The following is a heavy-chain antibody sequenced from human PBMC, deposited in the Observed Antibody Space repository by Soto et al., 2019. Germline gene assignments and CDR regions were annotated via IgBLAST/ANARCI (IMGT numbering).Heavy chain of an antibody. Sequence: EVQLVESGGGLVKPGGSLRLSCAASKFTFSSYSMNWVRQAPGQGLEWVSSISSSSSYIYYADSVKGRFTISRDNAKNSLYLQMNSLRAEDTAVYYCAGLAVAEWNAFDIWGRGTIVTVSA. CDR1: KFTFSSYS. V-gene: IGHV3-21*01. D-gene: IGHD6-19*01. CDR3: AGLAVAEWNAFDI. CDR2: ISSSSSYI. J-gene: IGHJ3*02.